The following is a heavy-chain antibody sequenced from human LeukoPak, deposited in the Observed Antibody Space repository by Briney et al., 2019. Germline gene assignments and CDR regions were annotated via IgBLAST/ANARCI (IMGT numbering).Heavy chain of an antibody. Sequence: GGSLRLSCAASGFTVSSNYMSWVRQAPGKGLEWVSVIYSGGSAHFADSVKGRFTISRDNSKNTLYLQMNSLRAEDTAVYYCARGYYYDSSGYYPYFDYWGQGTLVTVSS. CDR1: GFTVSSNY. J-gene: IGHJ4*02. V-gene: IGHV3-53*01. CDR3: ARGYYYDSSGYYPYFDY. CDR2: IYSGGSA. D-gene: IGHD3-22*01.